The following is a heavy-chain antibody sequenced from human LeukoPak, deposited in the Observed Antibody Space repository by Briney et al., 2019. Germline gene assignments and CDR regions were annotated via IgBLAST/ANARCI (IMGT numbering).Heavy chain of an antibody. CDR3: GRDGGGYSYGSPGHY. D-gene: IGHD5-18*01. Sequence: GGSLRLSCAASGFTFSSYWMHWVRQAPGKGLVWVSRINPDGCDTTYADSVKGRFTISRDNAKNTLYLQMNSLRADDTAVYYCGRDGGGYSYGSPGHYWGQGALVTVS. CDR1: GFTFSSYW. J-gene: IGHJ4*02. V-gene: IGHV3-74*01. CDR2: INPDGCDT.